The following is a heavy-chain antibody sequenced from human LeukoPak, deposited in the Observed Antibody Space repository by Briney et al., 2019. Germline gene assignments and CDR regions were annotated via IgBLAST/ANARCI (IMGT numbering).Heavy chain of an antibody. V-gene: IGHV1-46*01. J-gene: IGHJ4*02. D-gene: IGHD5-18*01. CDR1: GYTFIRYY. CDR2: INPNGGTT. Sequence: GASVKVSCKASGYTFIRYYMHWVRQAPGQGHEWMGIINPNGGTTRYAQKFQGRVTMTRDTSTSTVHMELSSLRSEDTAVYYCAKSVGDTALVPDYWGQGTLVTVSS. CDR3: AKSVGDTALVPDY.